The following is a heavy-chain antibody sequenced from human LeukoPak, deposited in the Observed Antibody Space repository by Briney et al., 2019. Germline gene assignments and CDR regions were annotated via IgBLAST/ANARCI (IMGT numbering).Heavy chain of an antibody. J-gene: IGHJ4*02. CDR2: IYSAGST. V-gene: IGHV3-66*01. CDR3: ARKTPRFGDYDY. D-gene: IGHD2-15*01. Sequence: PRGSLRLSCAASGFTVSSSYMSWVRQAPGKGLEWVSLIYSAGSTYYADSVKGRFTISRDNSKNTLYLQMYSLRVEDTAVYYCARKTPRFGDYDYWGQGTLVTVSS. CDR1: GFTVSSSY.